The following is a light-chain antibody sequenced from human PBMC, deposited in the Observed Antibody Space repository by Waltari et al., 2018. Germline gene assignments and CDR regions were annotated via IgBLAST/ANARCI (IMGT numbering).Light chain of an antibody. CDR2: KVS. V-gene: IGKV2-30*02. CDR1: QSLVHSDGNTY. CDR3: MQTAHWPVT. J-gene: IGKJ4*01. Sequence: DVVLTQSPLSLPVTLGQPASISCRSTQSLVHSDGNTYLNWFQQRPGQSPRRLYYKVSNRDSGVPDRFSGSRSGIDLTLKISRVDAEDVGVYYCMQTAHWPVTLGGGTKVEIK.